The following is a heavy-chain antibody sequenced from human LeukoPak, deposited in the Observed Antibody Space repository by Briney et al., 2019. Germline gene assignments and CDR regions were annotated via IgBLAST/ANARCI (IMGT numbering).Heavy chain of an antibody. D-gene: IGHD6-13*01. Sequence: SETLSLTCTVSGGSISSYYWSWIRQPPGKGLEWIGYIYYSGSTNYNPSLKSRVTISVDTSKNQFSLKLSSVTAADTAVYYCARGGSSSWYWVNYFDYWGQGTLVTVSS. J-gene: IGHJ4*02. V-gene: IGHV4-59*01. CDR2: IYYSGST. CDR3: ARGGSSSWYWVNYFDY. CDR1: GGSISSYY.